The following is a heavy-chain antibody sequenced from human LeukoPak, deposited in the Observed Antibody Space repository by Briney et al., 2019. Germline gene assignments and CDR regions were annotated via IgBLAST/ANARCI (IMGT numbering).Heavy chain of an antibody. CDR3: VRGYCSGTSCFPAWLDP. V-gene: IGHV3-53*01. Sequence: GGSLRLSCAASGFTLSSKYMSWVRQAPGKGLEWVSIIYSGGSTYYADSVKGRFTISRDNSKNTLYLQMNSLRAEDTAVYYCVRGYCSGTSCFPAWLDPWGQGTLVTVSS. J-gene: IGHJ5*02. CDR2: IYSGGST. D-gene: IGHD2-2*01. CDR1: GFTLSSKY.